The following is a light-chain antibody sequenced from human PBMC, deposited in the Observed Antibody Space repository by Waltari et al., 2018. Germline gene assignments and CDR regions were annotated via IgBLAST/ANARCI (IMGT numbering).Light chain of an antibody. Sequence: DIQMTQSPSSLSASVVDRVTITCRASQSISSYLNWFQQKPGKAPKPLIYASSSLQSGVPSRFSGSGSETDFTLTISSLQPEDFATYYCQQSYSTPPFTFGPGTKVDIK. CDR1: QSISSY. J-gene: IGKJ3*01. V-gene: IGKV1-39*01. CDR2: ASS. CDR3: QQSYSTPPFT.